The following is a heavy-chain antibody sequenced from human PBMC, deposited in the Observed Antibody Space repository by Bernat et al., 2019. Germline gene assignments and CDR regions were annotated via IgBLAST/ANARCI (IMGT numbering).Heavy chain of an antibody. V-gene: IGHV3-64D*06. Sequence: EVQLVESGGGLVQPGGSLRLSCSASGFTFSSYAMHWVRQAPGKGLEYVSAISSNGGSTYYADSVKGRFTISRDNSKNTLYLKMSSLIAEDTAVYYCVKDEWSGYDDFAYWGQGTLVTVSS. D-gene: IGHD5-12*01. CDR3: VKDEWSGYDDFAY. CDR1: GFTFSSYA. CDR2: ISSNGGST. J-gene: IGHJ4*02.